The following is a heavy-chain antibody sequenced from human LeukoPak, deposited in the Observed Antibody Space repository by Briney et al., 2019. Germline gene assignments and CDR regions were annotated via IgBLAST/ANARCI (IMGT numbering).Heavy chain of an antibody. Sequence: PGGSLRLSCAASGFTFSSYWMSWVRQAPGKGLEWVANIKQDGSEKYYVDSVKGRFTISRDNAKNSLYLQMNSLRAEDTAVYYCARGADYDTLPWLNHFDYWGQGTLVTVSS. J-gene: IGHJ4*02. CDR2: IKQDGSEK. CDR3: ARGADYDTLPWLNHFDY. V-gene: IGHV3-7*01. CDR1: GFTFSSYW. D-gene: IGHD3-9*01.